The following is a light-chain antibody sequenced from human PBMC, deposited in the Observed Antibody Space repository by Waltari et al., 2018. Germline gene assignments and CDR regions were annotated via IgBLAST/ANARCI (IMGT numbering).Light chain of an antibody. Sequence: QAVVTQEPSLTVSPGGTVTLTCASTTGAVTSDHYPYWFQQKPGQAPRTLIYDTINKDSRTPARFSGYRRGGKAALTLSGAQPEDEAVYYCLLYCSGPGVFGGGTKLTVL. J-gene: IGLJ3*02. V-gene: IGLV7-46*01. CDR2: DTI. CDR3: LLYCSGPGV. CDR1: TGAVTSDHY.